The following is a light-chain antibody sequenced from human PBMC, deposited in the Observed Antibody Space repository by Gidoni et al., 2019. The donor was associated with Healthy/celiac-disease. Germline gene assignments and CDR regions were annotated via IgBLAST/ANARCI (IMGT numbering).Light chain of an antibody. CDR2: LGS. V-gene: IGKV2-28*01. CDR3: MQALQTPWT. J-gene: IGKJ1*01. CDR1: QSLLHSNGYNY. Sequence: DIVNAQSPLSLPVTPGEPASISCRSSQSLLHSNGYNYLDWYLQKPGQSPQLLIYLGSNRASGVPDRFSGSGSGTDFTLKISRVEAEDVGDYYCMQALQTPWTFGQGTKVGIK.